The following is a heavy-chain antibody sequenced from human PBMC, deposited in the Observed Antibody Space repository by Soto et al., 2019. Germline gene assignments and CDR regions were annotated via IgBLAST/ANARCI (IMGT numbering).Heavy chain of an antibody. J-gene: IGHJ3*02. CDR3: ARDRVAGIWGDAFDI. V-gene: IGHV1-18*04. Sequence: QVQLVQSGTEVKKPGASVMVSCKTSGYTFTNHGINWVRQAPGQGLEWMGWLNPYTANTNYAQRLKGRVTMDTDTSTTTAYMDMRSLTSADTAVYYCARDRVAGIWGDAFDIWGQGTVVTVSS. CDR2: LNPYTANT. CDR1: GYTFTNHG. D-gene: IGHD3-16*01.